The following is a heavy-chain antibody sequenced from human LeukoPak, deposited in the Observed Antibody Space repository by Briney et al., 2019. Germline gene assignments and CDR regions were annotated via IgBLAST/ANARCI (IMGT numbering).Heavy chain of an antibody. J-gene: IGHJ1*01. CDR2: ISSSSSYI. Sequence: GGSLRLSCAASGFTFSSYSMNWVRQAPGKGLEWVSSISSSSSYIYYADSVKGRFTIFRDNAKNSLYLQMNSLRAEDTAVYYCAREVYGSGSLYFQHWGQGTLVTVSS. V-gene: IGHV3-21*01. D-gene: IGHD3-10*01. CDR1: GFTFSSYS. CDR3: AREVYGSGSLYFQH.